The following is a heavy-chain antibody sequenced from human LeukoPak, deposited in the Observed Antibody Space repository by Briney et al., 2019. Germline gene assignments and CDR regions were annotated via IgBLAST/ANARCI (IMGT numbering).Heavy chain of an antibody. Sequence: GGSLRLSCAASGFTFSSHAMHWVRQAPGKGLEWVAVISYDGSNKYYADSVKGRFTISRDNSKNTLYLQMNSLRAEDTAVYYCARDLLPGRYDSSGYYLPHYWGQGTLVTVSS. D-gene: IGHD3-22*01. CDR1: GFTFSSHA. CDR3: ARDLLPGRYDSSGYYLPHY. V-gene: IGHV3-30-3*01. J-gene: IGHJ4*02. CDR2: ISYDGSNK.